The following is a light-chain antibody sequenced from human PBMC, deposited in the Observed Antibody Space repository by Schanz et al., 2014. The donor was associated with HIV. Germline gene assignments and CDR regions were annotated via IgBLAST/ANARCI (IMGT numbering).Light chain of an antibody. CDR3: CSYSRVGTPHYV. Sequence: QSALTQPASVSGSPGQSITISCTGTSSDVGTYDYVSWYQQHPGKAPKLMIYDVSYRPSGVSNRFSGSKSGNTASLTISGLQAEDEADYYCCSYSRVGTPHYVFGTGTKLTVL. CDR2: DVS. J-gene: IGLJ1*01. V-gene: IGLV2-14*03. CDR1: SSDVGTYDY.